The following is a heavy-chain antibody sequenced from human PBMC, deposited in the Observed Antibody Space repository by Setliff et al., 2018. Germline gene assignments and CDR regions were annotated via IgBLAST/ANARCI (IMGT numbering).Heavy chain of an antibody. Sequence: SETLSLTCSVSGDSMSGASIWSWIRRPPGRGLEFMGYVFPNGASKYDPSFKSRLTTSVDTSKNQFSLNLNSVTVADTAVYFCARGARTGHLDSWGQGTLVTVSS. V-gene: IGHV4-4*08. CDR2: VFPNGAS. J-gene: IGHJ4*02. D-gene: IGHD1-1*01. CDR3: ARGARTGHLDS. CDR1: GDSMSGAS.